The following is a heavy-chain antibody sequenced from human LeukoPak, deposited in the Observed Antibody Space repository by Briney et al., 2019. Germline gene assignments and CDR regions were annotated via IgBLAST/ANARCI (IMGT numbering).Heavy chain of an antibody. Sequence: GGSLRLSCAASGFTFSSYAMSWVRQAPGKGLEWVSAISGSGGSTYYADSVKGRFTISRDNSKNTLYLQMNSLRAEDTAVYYCAKRGVVPAAMGYYCYYGMDVWGQGTTVTVSS. D-gene: IGHD2-2*01. J-gene: IGHJ6*02. CDR2: ISGSGGST. CDR3: AKRGVVPAAMGYYCYYGMDV. CDR1: GFTFSSYA. V-gene: IGHV3-23*01.